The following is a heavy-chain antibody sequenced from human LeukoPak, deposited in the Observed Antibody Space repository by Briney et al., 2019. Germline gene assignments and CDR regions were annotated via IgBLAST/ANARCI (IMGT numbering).Heavy chain of an antibody. Sequence: GGSLRLSCGASRFTFSTYAMTWVRQAPGKGLEWVSAISGSAGYTYYADSVKGRFTISRDNSKNALYLQVNSLRAEDTAVYYCAKDRVQLGYWGQGTLVTVSS. CDR1: RFTFSTYA. CDR3: AKDRVQLGY. D-gene: IGHD5-18*01. V-gene: IGHV3-23*01. CDR2: ISGSAGYT. J-gene: IGHJ4*02.